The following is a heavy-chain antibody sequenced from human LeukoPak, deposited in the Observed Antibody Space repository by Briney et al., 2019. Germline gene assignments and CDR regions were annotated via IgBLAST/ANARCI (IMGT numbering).Heavy chain of an antibody. D-gene: IGHD3-9*01. V-gene: IGHV3-64*01. CDR1: GFTFSSYA. J-gene: IGHJ4*02. CDR3: ARPHRVGYDILTGYYSPFDY. Sequence: GGSLRLSCAASGFTFSSYALHWVRQAPGKGLEYVSAISSNGGSTYYANSVKGRFTISRDNSKNTLYLQMGSLRAEDMAVYYCARPHRVGYDILTGYYSPFDYWGQGTLVTVSS. CDR2: ISSNGGST.